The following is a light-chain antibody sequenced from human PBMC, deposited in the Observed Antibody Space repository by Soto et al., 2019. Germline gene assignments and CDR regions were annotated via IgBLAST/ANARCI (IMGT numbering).Light chain of an antibody. V-gene: IGKV3-20*01. CDR3: QQSEN. CDR1: QSVSSKY. Sequence: EIVLTQFPGTLSLSPGERATLSCRASQSVSSKYLAWYQQKLGQAPRLLIYGSSSRATGIPARFSGSGSGTDFTLTISRLEPEDFAVYYCQQSENFGQGTRLKIK. CDR2: GSS. J-gene: IGKJ5*01.